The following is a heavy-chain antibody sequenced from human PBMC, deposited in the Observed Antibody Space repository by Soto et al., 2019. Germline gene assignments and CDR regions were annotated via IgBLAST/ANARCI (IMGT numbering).Heavy chain of an antibody. CDR3: ARLITMIVAFDY. V-gene: IGHV1-18*01. Sequence: ASVKVSCKASGYTFTSYGISWVRQAPGQGLEWMGWISAYNGNTNYAQKLQGRVTMTTNTSTSTAYMELRSLRSDDTAVYYCARLITMIVAFDYWGQGTLVTVSS. CDR2: ISAYNGNT. CDR1: GYTFTSYG. D-gene: IGHD3-22*01. J-gene: IGHJ4*02.